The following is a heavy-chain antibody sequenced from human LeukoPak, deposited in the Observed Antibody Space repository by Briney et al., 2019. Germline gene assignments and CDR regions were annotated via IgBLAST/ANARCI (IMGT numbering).Heavy chain of an antibody. CDR3: ARLGVRWYSSGWNTQLYNWFDP. Sequence: GGSLRLSCAVSGFTFSNYWMAWVRQAPGKGLEWVANIKQDGSEKYYVDSVKGRFTISRDNAKNSLYLQMNSLRGEDTAVYYCARLGVRWYSSGWNTQLYNWFDPWGQGTLVTVSS. V-gene: IGHV3-7*01. CDR2: IKQDGSEK. D-gene: IGHD6-19*01. CDR1: GFTFSNYW. J-gene: IGHJ5*02.